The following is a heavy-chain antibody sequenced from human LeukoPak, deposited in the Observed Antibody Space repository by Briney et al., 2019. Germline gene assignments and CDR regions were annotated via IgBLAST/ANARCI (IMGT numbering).Heavy chain of an antibody. J-gene: IGHJ6*02. Sequence: SETLSLTCAVYGGSFSGYYWSWIRQPPGNGLEWIGEINHSGSTNYNPSLKSRVTISVDTSKNQFSLKLSSVTAADTAVYYCARGRTTYYGSGSYSFPRGMDVWGQGTTVTVSS. CDR2: INHSGST. V-gene: IGHV4-34*01. CDR3: ARGRTTYYGSGSYSFPRGMDV. CDR1: GGSFSGYY. D-gene: IGHD3-10*01.